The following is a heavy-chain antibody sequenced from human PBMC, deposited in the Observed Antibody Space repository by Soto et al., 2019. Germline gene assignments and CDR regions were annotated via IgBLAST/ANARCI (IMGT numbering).Heavy chain of an antibody. Sequence: VLVKVSRKASGYSFSNYYIDWVRQTPGQGLEWRGIINPSTGSTTYAQKFQGRVTLTRETSTSTVYMDLSSLRSEDTAVYYCARGRFTMVTTCWYLDYWGQGALVTVSS. CDR1: GYSFSNYY. V-gene: IGHV1-46*01. J-gene: IGHJ4*02. CDR3: ARGRFTMVTTCWYLDY. CDR2: INPSTGST. D-gene: IGHD4-17*01.